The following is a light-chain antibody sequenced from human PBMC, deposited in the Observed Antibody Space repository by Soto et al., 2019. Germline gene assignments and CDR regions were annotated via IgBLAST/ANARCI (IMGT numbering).Light chain of an antibody. CDR2: SAS. CDR3: LQYHNLWA. J-gene: IGKJ1*01. V-gene: IGKV3D-15*01. Sequence: EIVMTQSPATLSVSPGERATLSCRASQSVSSNLAWYQQKPGQAPRLLIYSASTRATGIPDRFSGSGSGTDFTLTISSLQSEDFTVYSCLQYHNLWAFGQGTKVDIK. CDR1: QSVSSN.